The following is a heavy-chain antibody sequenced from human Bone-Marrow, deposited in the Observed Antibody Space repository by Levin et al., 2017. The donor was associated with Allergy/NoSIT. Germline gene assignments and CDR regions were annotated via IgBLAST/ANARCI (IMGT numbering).Heavy chain of an antibody. V-gene: IGHV1-18*01. CDR1: GYSFNSYE. Sequence: ASVKVSCQTSGYSFNSYEITWVRQAPGQGLEWMGWVSTYNGNTNYAQNFQDRVTMTTDTSTDTAYMELRSLRSDDTAVYYCARQYSSSWLVPYFDSWGQGTLVVVSS. CDR2: VSTYNGNT. CDR3: ARQYSSSWLVPYFDS. J-gene: IGHJ4*02. D-gene: IGHD6-13*01.